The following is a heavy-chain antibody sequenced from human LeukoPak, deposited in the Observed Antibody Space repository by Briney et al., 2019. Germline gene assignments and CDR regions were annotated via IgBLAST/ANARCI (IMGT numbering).Heavy chain of an antibody. CDR1: GFTFSSYG. V-gene: IGHV3-30*02. J-gene: IGHJ4*02. CDR2: IRYDGSNK. Sequence: GGSLRLSCAASGFTFSSYGMHWVRQAPGKGLEWVAFIRYDGSNKYYADSVKGRFTISRDNSKNTLYLQMNSLRAEDTAVYYCAQRRDGYNWYFDYWGQGTLVTVSS. D-gene: IGHD5-24*01. CDR3: AQRRDGYNWYFDY.